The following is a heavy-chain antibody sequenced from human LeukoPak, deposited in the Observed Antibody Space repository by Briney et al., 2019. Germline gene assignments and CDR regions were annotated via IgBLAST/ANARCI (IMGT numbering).Heavy chain of an antibody. D-gene: IGHD3-10*01. J-gene: IGHJ5*02. Sequence: ASVTLSRTGSGSTFTICGISWVCEAPGPGLGWMGWFRAYNGNTNYAQKLQGRVTMTTDTSTSTAYMELRSLRSDDTAVYYCARVRRASGNWFDPWGQGTLVTVSS. CDR3: ARVRRASGNWFDP. CDR1: GSTFTICG. V-gene: IGHV1-18*04. CDR2: FRAYNGNT.